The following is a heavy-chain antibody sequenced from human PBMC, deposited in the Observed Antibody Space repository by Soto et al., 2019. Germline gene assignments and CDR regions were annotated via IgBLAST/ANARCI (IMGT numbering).Heavy chain of an antibody. D-gene: IGHD5-18*01. CDR1: GFAFSNAW. V-gene: IGHV3-15*07. CDR3: TTDLSLDSYGPAKVDY. Sequence: EVQLVESGGGLVKPGGSLRLSCAASGFAFSNAWMNWVRQAPGKGLEWVGRIKSKTDGGTTDYAAPVKGRFTISRDDSKNTLYLQMNSLRTEDTAVYYCTTDLSLDSYGPAKVDYWGQGTLVTVSS. J-gene: IGHJ4*02. CDR2: IKSKTDGGTT.